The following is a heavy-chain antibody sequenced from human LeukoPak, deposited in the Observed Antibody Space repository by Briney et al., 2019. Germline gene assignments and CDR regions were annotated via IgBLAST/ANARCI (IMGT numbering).Heavy chain of an antibody. CDR1: GFTSSSYG. CDR3: AKDSAGFGELSCFDY. CDR2: IRYDGSNK. D-gene: IGHD3-10*01. J-gene: IGHJ4*02. V-gene: IGHV3-30*02. Sequence: GGSLRLSCAASGFTSSSYGMHWVRQAPGKGLEWVAFIRYDGSNKYYADSVKGRFTISRDSSKNTLYLQMNSLRAEDTAVYYCAKDSAGFGELSCFDYWGQGTLVTVSS.